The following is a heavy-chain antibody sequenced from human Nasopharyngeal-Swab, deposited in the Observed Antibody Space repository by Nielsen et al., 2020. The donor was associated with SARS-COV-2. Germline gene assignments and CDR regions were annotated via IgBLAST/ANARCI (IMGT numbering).Heavy chain of an antibody. CDR2: INSGGTTT. J-gene: IGHJ4*02. CDR3: ASYGAGSYYSTGVYY. CDR1: ELTFSSYA. V-gene: IGHV3-23*01. Sequence: SQNISCAASELTFSSYAMSLVRQAPGEGLEWVSGINSGGTTTFYADIVKGRFTISRDNSKNTLYLQLNSLKVEDTAVYYCASYGAGSYYSTGVYYWGQGTRVIVSS. D-gene: IGHD3-10*01.